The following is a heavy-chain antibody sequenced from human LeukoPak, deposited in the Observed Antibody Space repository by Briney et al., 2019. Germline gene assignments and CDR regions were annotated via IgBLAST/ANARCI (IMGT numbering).Heavy chain of an antibody. CDR2: IIPILGIA. Sequence: SVKVSCKASGGTFSSYAISWVRQAPGQGLEWMGRIIPILGIANYAQKFQGRVTITADTSTSTAYMELSSLRSEDTAVYYCARGAHTYYYDSSGYSNAFDIWGQGTMVTVSS. CDR1: GGTFSSYA. CDR3: ARGAHTYYYDSSGYSNAFDI. J-gene: IGHJ3*02. V-gene: IGHV1-69*04. D-gene: IGHD3-22*01.